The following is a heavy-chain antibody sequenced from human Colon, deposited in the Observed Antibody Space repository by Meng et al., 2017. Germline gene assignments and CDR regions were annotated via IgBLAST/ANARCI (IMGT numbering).Heavy chain of an antibody. D-gene: IGHD1-26*01. CDR3: ARGRGSYSSIDF. J-gene: IGHJ4*02. V-gene: IGHV4-61*03. CDR1: GGSVSSPSYY. CDR2: VYYTGSA. Sequence: VQLQGSAPRLVRPSETLSLTCTPSGGSVSSPSYYWSWIRQTPGKGLEWIGYVYYTGSANYNPSLKSRVTISVDTSKNHFSLNLTSVTAADTAVYYCARGRGSYSSIDFWGQGTLVTVSS.